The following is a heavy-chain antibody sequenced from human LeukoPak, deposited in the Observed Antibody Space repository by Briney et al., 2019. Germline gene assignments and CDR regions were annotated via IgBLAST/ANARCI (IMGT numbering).Heavy chain of an antibody. D-gene: IGHD1-26*01. J-gene: IGHJ4*02. CDR3: ARTHYRFDY. CDR2: ISSSSSYT. Sequence: GGSLRLSCAASGLXFSSYAMSWIRXAPGKXLEWVSYISSSSSYTNYADSVKGRFTISRDNAKNSLYLQMNSLRAEDTAVYYCARTHYRFDYWGQGTLVTVSS. V-gene: IGHV3-11*03. CDR1: GLXFSSYA.